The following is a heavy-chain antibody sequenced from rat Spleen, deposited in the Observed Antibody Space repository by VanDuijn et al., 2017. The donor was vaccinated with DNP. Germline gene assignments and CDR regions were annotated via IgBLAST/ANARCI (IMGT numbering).Heavy chain of an antibody. CDR2: IGTGGGNT. CDR3: TRHGSYYWYFDF. Sequence: EVQLVESGGGLVQPGRSMKLSCAASGFSFNKYGMAWVRQAPAKGLEWVASIGTGGGNTYYRDSVKGRFTISRDNAKSNLYLQMNSLRSEDTANYHCTRHGSYYWYFDFWGPGTMVTVS. D-gene: IGHD5-1*01. CDR1: GFSFNKYG. J-gene: IGHJ1*01. V-gene: IGHV5-25*01.